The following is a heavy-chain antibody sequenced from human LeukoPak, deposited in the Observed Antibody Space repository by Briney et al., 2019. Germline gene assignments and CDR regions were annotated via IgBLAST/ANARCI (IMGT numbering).Heavy chain of an antibody. J-gene: IGHJ4*02. V-gene: IGHV3-48*03. CDR3: ARDRQWAFHD. CDR1: GFTFSSYE. D-gene: IGHD6-19*01. CDR2: ISGSGNTI. Sequence: GRSLRLSCVVSGFTFSSYEMNWVRQAPGKGLEWVSYISGSGNTIYYADSAKGRFTISRDNAKNSLYLQMNSLRVEDTAVYYCARDRQWAFHDWGQGTLVTVSS.